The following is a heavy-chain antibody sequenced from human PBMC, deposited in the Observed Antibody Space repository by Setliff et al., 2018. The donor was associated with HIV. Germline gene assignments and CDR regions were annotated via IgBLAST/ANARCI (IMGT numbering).Heavy chain of an antibody. CDR2: INHSGIT. Sequence: LSLTCAVYGASFSGYYWAWIRQSPGTGLEWIGEINHSGITNYNPTLKSRVTISKDTSKNQFSLRLNSVTAADTAVYYCARVRLRVPPSIFDYWGQGALVTVSS. CDR3: ARVRLRVPPSIFDY. J-gene: IGHJ4*02. V-gene: IGHV4-34*01. CDR1: GASFSGYY. D-gene: IGHD2-2*01.